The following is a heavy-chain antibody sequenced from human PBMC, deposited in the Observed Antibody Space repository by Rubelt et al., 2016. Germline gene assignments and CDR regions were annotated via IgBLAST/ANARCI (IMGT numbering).Heavy chain of an antibody. Sequence: QVQLVQSGAEVKKPGASVKVSCKASGYTLTTYGISWVRQAPGQGLEWMGRIIPILGIANYAQKFQGRVTITADKSASTAYMELSSLRSEDTAVYYCARERRDGYNRNLGAFDIWGQGTMVTVSS. CDR2: IIPILGIA. CDR1: GYTLTTYG. V-gene: IGHV1-69*04. D-gene: IGHD5-24*01. CDR3: ARERRDGYNRNLGAFDI. J-gene: IGHJ3*02.